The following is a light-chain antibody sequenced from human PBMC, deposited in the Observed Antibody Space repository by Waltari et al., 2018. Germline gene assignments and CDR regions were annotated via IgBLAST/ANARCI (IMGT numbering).Light chain of an antibody. CDR3: QQSYSTRWT. Sequence: DIQMTKSPSSLSASVGDRVTITCRTSQSIDIYLHWYQQKAGKAPRLLIYAATHLQNGVPSRFSGSGSETDFTLTISSLQPEDFATYYCQQSYSTRWTFGQGTVVELK. CDR1: QSIDIY. V-gene: IGKV1-39*01. CDR2: AAT. J-gene: IGKJ1*01.